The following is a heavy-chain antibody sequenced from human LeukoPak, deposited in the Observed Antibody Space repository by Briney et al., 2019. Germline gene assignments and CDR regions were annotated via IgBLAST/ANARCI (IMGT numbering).Heavy chain of an antibody. CDR2: IKSKTDGGTT. J-gene: IGHJ4*02. CDR1: GFTFSNAW. CDR3: TTGVATIRGAETDY. Sequence: SGGSLRHSCAASGFTFSNAWMSWVRQAPGKGLEWVGRIKSKTDGGTTDYAAPVKGRFTISRDDSKNTLYLQMNGLKTEDTAVYYCTTGVATIRGAETDYWGQGTLVTVSS. V-gene: IGHV3-15*01. D-gene: IGHD5-12*01.